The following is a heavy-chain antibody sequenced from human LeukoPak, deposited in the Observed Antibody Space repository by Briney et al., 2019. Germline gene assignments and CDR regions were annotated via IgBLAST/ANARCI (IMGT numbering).Heavy chain of an antibody. J-gene: IGHJ6*02. V-gene: IGHV1-24*01. CDR3: ARDHGTVRLERPTYYYYYGMDV. D-gene: IGHD1-1*01. Sequence: ASVKVSCKVSGYTLTELSMHWVRQAPGKGLEWMGGFDPEDGETIYAQKFQGRVTMTEDTSTDTAYMELSSLRSEDTAVYYCARDHGTVRLERPTYYYYYGMDVWGQGTTVTVSS. CDR2: FDPEDGET. CDR1: GYTLTELS.